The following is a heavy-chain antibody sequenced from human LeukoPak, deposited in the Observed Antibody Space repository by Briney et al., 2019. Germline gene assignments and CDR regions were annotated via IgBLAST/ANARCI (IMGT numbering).Heavy chain of an antibody. CDR1: GSSFSSYG. V-gene: IGHV3-30*18. CDR2: ISYDGSNK. D-gene: IGHD3-10*01. Sequence: LPGGSLRLSCAASGSSFSSYGMHWVRQAPGKGLEWVAVISYDGSNKNYADSVKGRFTISRDNSKNTLYLQMNSLRAEDTAVYYCAKSRGPAYYFDYWGQGTLVTVSS. CDR3: AKSRGPAYYFDY. J-gene: IGHJ4*02.